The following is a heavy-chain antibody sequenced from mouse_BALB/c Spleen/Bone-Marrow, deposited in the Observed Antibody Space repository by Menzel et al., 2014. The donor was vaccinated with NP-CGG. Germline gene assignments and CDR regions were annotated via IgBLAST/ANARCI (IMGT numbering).Heavy chain of an antibody. CDR2: IDPANGST. D-gene: IGHD4-1*01. CDR1: GFNIKDTY. CDR3: ARWEYYAMDY. Sequence: EVQLVESGAKLVKPGASVKLSCTASGFNIKDTYMHWVKQRPEQGLEWIGRIDPANGSTKYDPKFQGKATITADTSSNTAYLQLSSLTSEDTAVYYCARWEYYAMDYWGQGTSVTVSS. J-gene: IGHJ4*01. V-gene: IGHV14-3*02.